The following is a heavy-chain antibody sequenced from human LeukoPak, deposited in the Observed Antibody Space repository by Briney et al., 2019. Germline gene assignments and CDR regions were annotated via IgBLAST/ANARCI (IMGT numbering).Heavy chain of an antibody. CDR2: ISSSSSTI. V-gene: IGHV3-48*01. CDR3: ARSRGIFGVHSGY. Sequence: GGSLRLSCAASGFTFSSYSMNWVRQAPGKGLEWVSYISSSSSTIYYADSVKGRFTISRDNAKNSLYLQMNSLRAEDAAVYYCARSRGIFGVHSGYWGQGTLVTVSS. J-gene: IGHJ4*02. D-gene: IGHD3-3*01. CDR1: GFTFSSYS.